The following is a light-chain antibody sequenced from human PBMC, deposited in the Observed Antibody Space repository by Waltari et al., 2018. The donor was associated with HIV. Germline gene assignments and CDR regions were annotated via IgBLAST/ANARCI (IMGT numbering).Light chain of an antibody. CDR2: DAT. CDR3: SSYAGVYGLV. J-gene: IGLJ2*01. V-gene: IGLV2-8*01. CDR1: SSDVGSYNY. Sequence: SALTQPPSAYGSPGQSVTIPCTGTSSDVGSYNYVSWYQPHPGKAPRLGIFDATKRPSGVPDLFSGSKSGNTASLTVSGLQTEDEADYYCSSYAGVYGLVFGGGTKLTVL.